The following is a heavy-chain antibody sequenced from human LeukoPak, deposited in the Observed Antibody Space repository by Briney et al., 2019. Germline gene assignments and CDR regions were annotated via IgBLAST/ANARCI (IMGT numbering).Heavy chain of an antibody. D-gene: IGHD4-17*01. V-gene: IGHV4-61*02. Sequence: SETLSLTCTVSGGSISSGSYYWSWIRQPAGRGLEWIGRIYTSGSTNYNPSLKSRVTISVDTSKNQFSLKLSSVTAADTAVYYCASSGGYGDYVGYYYGMDVWGQGTTVTVSS. CDR3: ASSGGYGDYVGYYYGMDV. CDR2: IYTSGST. CDR1: GGSISSGSYY. J-gene: IGHJ6*02.